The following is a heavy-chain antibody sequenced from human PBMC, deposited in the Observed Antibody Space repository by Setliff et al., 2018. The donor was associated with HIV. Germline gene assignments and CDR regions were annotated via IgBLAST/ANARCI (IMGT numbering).Heavy chain of an antibody. CDR1: GYTFTGYY. J-gene: IGHJ6*02. Sequence: ASVKVSCKASGYTFTGYYMHWVRQAPGQGLEWMGWINPNSGGTNYAQKFQGWVTMTRDTSISTAYTELSRLRSDDTAVYYCARGWNYRDYYYYGMDVWGQGTTVTVSS. D-gene: IGHD1-7*01. CDR3: ARGWNYRDYYYYGMDV. V-gene: IGHV1-2*04. CDR2: INPNSGGT.